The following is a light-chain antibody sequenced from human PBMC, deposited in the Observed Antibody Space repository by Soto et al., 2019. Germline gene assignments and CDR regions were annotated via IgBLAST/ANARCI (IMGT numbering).Light chain of an antibody. Sequence: QSVLTHPPSASGAPGQRVTISCSGSSSNIGSNYVYWYQQLPGTAPKLLIYRNNQRRSGVPDRFSGSKSGTSVSLAISGLRSEDEANYYCAAWDDSLSGVLFGGGTKLTVL. V-gene: IGLV1-47*01. CDR3: AAWDDSLSGVL. J-gene: IGLJ2*01. CDR1: SSNIGSNY. CDR2: RNN.